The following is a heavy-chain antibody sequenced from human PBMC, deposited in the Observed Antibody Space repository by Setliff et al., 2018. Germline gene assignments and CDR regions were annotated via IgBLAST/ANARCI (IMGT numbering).Heavy chain of an antibody. CDR2: NSAYNDNT. J-gene: IGHJ4*02. D-gene: IGHD6-19*01. V-gene: IGHV1-18*04. CDR1: GYTFTGHY. CDR3: ARAPSSIGVGGSLLH. Sequence: GASVKVSCKASGYTFTGHYIHWVRQAPGQGLEWMGWNSAYNDNTNYAQRLQGRVTMTTDTSTSTAYMELRGLSSDDTAVYYCARAPSSIGVGGSLLHWSQGTLVTVSS.